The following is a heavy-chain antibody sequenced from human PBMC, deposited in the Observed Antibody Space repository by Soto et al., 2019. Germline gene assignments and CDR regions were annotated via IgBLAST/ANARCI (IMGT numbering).Heavy chain of an antibody. V-gene: IGHV4-59*01. CDR1: GGSISSYY. J-gene: IGHJ4*02. D-gene: IGHD6-19*01. Sequence: PTETLSLTCTVSGGSISSYYWIWLRQPPGKGLEWIGYIYYSGSTNYNPSLKSRVTISVDTSKDQFSLKLSSATAPDTAVYYCARSPYSSGPFWGQGTLVTVSS. CDR2: IYYSGST. CDR3: ARSPYSSGPF.